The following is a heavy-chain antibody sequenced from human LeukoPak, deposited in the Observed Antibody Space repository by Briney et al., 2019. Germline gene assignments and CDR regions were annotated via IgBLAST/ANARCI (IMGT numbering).Heavy chain of an antibody. CDR2: ISGSGGST. V-gene: IGHV3-23*01. Sequence: PGGSLRLSCAASGFTFSSYTMSWVRQAPGKGLEWVSAISGSGGSTYYADSVKGRFTISRDNSKNTLYLQMNSLRAEDTAVYYCAKDIKGIVVVPAAIPHWGQGTLVTVSS. J-gene: IGHJ4*02. CDR1: GFTFSSYT. CDR3: AKDIKGIVVVPAAIPH. D-gene: IGHD2-2*01.